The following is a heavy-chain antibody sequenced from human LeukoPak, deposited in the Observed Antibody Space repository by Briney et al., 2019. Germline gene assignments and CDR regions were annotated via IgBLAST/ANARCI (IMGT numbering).Heavy chain of an antibody. V-gene: IGHV4-59*01. J-gene: IGHJ5*02. CDR3: ARAPGPYSSSWYKGPTNNWFDP. CDR1: GGSISSYY. CDR2: IYYSGST. D-gene: IGHD6-13*01. Sequence: PSETLSLTCTVSGGSISSYYWSWIRQPPGKGLEWIGDIYYSGSTNYNPSLKSRVTISVDTSKNQFSLKLSSVTAADTAVYYCARAPGPYSSSWYKGPTNNWFDPWGQGNLVTVSS.